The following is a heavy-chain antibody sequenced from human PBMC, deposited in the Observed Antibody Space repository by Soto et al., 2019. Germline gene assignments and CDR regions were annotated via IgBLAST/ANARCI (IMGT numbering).Heavy chain of an antibody. V-gene: IGHV3-23*01. J-gene: IGHJ5*02. D-gene: IGHD6-25*01. CDR2: ISGSGGST. Sequence: PGGSLRLSCAASGFTFSSYAMSWVRQAPGKGLEWISAISGSGGSTYYADSVKGRFTISGDNSKNTLYLQMNSLRAEDTAVYYCAKGALSRLLGGWFDPWGQGTLVTVSS. CDR3: AKGALSRLLGGWFDP. CDR1: GFTFSSYA.